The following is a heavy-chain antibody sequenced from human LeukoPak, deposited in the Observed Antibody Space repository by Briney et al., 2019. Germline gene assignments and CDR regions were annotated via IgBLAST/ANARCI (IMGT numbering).Heavy chain of an antibody. J-gene: IGHJ6*03. CDR1: GVSISTYY. CDR2: KYDGGRD. Sequence: KTSETLSLTCTVSGVSISTYYWSWIRQPPGKGLEWIGYKYDGGRDLYNPSLKSRVTISVDASEEQFSLSLRSVTAADTAMYYCARDSGHYDSWRRRADYYYLDVWGKGTTVTVSS. V-gene: IGHV4-59*01. CDR3: ARDSGHYDSWRRRADYYYLDV. D-gene: IGHD3-3*01.